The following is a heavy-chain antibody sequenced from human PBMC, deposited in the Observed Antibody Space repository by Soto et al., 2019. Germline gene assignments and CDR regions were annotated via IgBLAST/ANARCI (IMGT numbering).Heavy chain of an antibody. CDR2: FIPILDMA. V-gene: IGHV1-69*02. Sequence: QVQEVQSGAEVKKPESSVKVSCKPSGGTFNTYTVNWVRLAPGHGLEWMGRFIPILDMANYAQKFQDRVTITADRSTFTAYMDLNSLTSDDTAVYYCAITYCRDNSCPRDFDFWGPGTRVTVSS. CDR3: AITYCRDNSCPRDFDF. D-gene: IGHD2-21*01. J-gene: IGHJ4*02. CDR1: GGTFNTYT.